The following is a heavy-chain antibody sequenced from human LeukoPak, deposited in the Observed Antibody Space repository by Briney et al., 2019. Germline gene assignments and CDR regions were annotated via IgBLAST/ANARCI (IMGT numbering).Heavy chain of an antibody. J-gene: IGHJ4*02. CDR2: IYYTGST. Sequence: PSETLSLTCTVSGGSISSYYWSWIRQPPGKGLEWIGYIYYTGSTNYNPSLKSRVTVSVDTSKNQFSLKLSSVTAADTAVYCCARRPTVATSYFDYWGQGTLVTVSS. CDR1: GGSISSYY. D-gene: IGHD4-17*01. CDR3: ARRPTVATSYFDY. V-gene: IGHV4-59*08.